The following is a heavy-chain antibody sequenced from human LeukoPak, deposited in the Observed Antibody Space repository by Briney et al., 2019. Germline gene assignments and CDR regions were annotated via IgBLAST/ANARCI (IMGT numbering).Heavy chain of an antibody. CDR1: GGTFSSYA. J-gene: IGHJ6*03. V-gene: IGHV1-69*05. CDR2: IIPIFGTA. D-gene: IGHD1-20*01. Sequence: GASVKVSCKASGGTFSSYAISWVRQAPGQGPEWMGGIIPIFGTANYAQKFQGRVTITTDESTSTAYMELSSLRSEDTAVYYCARVLLERRNYYYYYMDVWGKGTTVTVSS. CDR3: ARVLLERRNYYYYYMDV.